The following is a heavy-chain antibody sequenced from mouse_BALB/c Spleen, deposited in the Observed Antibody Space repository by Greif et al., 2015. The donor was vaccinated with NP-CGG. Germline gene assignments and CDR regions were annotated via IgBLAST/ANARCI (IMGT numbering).Heavy chain of an antibody. J-gene: IGHJ2*01. V-gene: IGHV5-17*02. D-gene: IGHD2-13*01. CDR3: ARDGDYVLDD. CDR1: GFTFSNFG. CDR2: IRSDSSTI. Sequence: EVMLVESGGGLVQPGGSRKLSCAASGFTFSNFGMHWVRQAPEKGLEWVAYIRSDSSTISYADTVKGRFTLSRDNPKNTLFLQMTSLRSEDTAMYYCARDGDYVLDDWGQGTTLTVSS.